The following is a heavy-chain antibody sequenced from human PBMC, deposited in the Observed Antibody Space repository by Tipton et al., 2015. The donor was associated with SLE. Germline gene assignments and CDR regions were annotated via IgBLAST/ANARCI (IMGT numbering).Heavy chain of an antibody. CDR3: ASLVVVPAATGDY. V-gene: IGHV3-48*01. Sequence: QLVQSGGGLVQPGGSLRLSCAASGFTFSSYSMNWARQAPGKGLEWVSYISSSSSTIYYADSVKGRFTISRDNAKNSLYLQMNSLGAEDPAVYYCASLVVVPAATGDYWGQGTLVTVSS. CDR1: GFTFSSYS. D-gene: IGHD2-2*01. J-gene: IGHJ4*02. CDR2: ISSSSSTI.